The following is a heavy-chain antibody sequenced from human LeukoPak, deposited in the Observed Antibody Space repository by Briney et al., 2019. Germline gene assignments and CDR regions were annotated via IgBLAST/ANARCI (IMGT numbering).Heavy chain of an antibody. CDR1: GFTVSSNY. CDR2: ISYDGSNK. D-gene: IGHD2-2*01. V-gene: IGHV3-30*03. CDR3: ARDSSSNRYYYYGMDV. J-gene: IGHJ6*02. Sequence: PGGSLRLSCAVSGFTVSSNYMSWVRQAPGKGLEWVAVISYDGSNKYYADSVKGRFTISRDNSKNTLYLEMNSLRAEDTAVYYCARDSSSNRYYYYGMDVWGQGTTVTVFS.